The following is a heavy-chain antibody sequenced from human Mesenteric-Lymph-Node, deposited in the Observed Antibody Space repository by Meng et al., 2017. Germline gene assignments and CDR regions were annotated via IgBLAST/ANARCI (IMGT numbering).Heavy chain of an antibody. CDR2: IWYDGGNK. V-gene: IGHV3-33*01. CDR1: GFTFSDYG. CDR3: ARSAGRIVVAGDAFDI. J-gene: IGHJ3*02. D-gene: IGHD2-21*01. Sequence: GGSLRLSCAASGFTFSDYGMHWVRQAPGKGLEWVAVIWYDGGNKYYADSVKGRFTISRDNSQNTLYLQMNSLRAEDTAVYYCARSAGRIVVAGDAFDIWGQGTMVTVSS.